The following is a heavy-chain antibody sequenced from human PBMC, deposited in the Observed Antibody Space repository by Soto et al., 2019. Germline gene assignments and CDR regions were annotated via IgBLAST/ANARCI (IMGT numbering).Heavy chain of an antibody. Sequence: PSETLSLTCAVYGGSFGGYYWSWIRQPPGKGLEWIGEINHSGSTNYNPSLKSRVTISVDTSKNQFSLKLSSVTAADTAVYYCAKTLEMDTTLFDYWGQGNLVTVSS. CDR3: AKTLEMDTTLFDY. V-gene: IGHV4-34*01. D-gene: IGHD5-18*01. J-gene: IGHJ4*02. CDR2: INHSGST. CDR1: GGSFGGYY.